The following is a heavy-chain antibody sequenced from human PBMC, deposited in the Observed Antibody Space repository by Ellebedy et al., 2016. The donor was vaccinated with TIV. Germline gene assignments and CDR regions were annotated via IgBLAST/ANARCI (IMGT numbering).Heavy chain of an antibody. V-gene: IGHV3-7*01. CDR3: ATDGSYGDYLSPAHASVM. Sequence: ESLKISCAASGFSFRNYWMTWVRQAPGKGLEWVANINQDATKTFYVDSVEGRFTISRDNAKNSLFLQMNSLGVEDTAVYYCATDGSYGDYLSPAHASVMWGQGTLVSVSS. D-gene: IGHD4-17*01. J-gene: IGHJ3*02. CDR1: GFSFRNYW. CDR2: INQDATKT.